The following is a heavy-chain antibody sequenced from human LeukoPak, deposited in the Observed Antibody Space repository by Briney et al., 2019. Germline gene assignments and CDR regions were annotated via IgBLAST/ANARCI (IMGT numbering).Heavy chain of an antibody. V-gene: IGHV3-48*03. CDR2: ISISDTI. Sequence: GGSLGLLRAASGFTFSRYEISSVRQAPGKGLEWISYISISDTIYYADSVKARFTISRDNAKNSLYLQMNKLRAEDTAVYYWERSNYGAGSMGRKSYRFFDCRVRGTLVPVSS. CDR3: ERSNYGAGSMGRKSYRFFDC. J-gene: IGHJ2*01. CDR1: GFTFSRYE. D-gene: IGHD3-10*01.